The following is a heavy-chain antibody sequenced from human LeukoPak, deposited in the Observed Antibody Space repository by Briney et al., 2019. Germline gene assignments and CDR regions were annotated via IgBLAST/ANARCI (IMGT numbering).Heavy chain of an antibody. D-gene: IGHD3-9*01. CDR1: GFTFSSYA. CDR2: ISYDGSNK. V-gene: IGHV3-30*04. Sequence: PGGSLRLSCAASGFTFSSYAMHWVRQAPGKGLEWVAVISYDGSNKYYADSVKGRFTISRDNSKNTLYLQMNSLRAEDTAVYYCARDEYDMEGYFDYWGQGTLVTVSS. CDR3: ARDEYDMEGYFDY. J-gene: IGHJ4*02.